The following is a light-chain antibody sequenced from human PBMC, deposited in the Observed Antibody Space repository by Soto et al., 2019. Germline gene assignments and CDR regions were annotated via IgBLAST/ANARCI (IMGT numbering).Light chain of an antibody. CDR1: QTVGSSF. J-gene: IGKJ4*02. Sequence: VFTRHQGSIPVSPRRRYDHSCSASQTVGSSFLAWYQQKRGQAPRLLIYGASNRATGIPDRFSGSGSGTDFTLTICRLEPEDFAVYYCQQDGRSTRKFGEGTKVEIK. V-gene: IGKV3-20*01. CDR3: QQDGRSTRK. CDR2: GAS.